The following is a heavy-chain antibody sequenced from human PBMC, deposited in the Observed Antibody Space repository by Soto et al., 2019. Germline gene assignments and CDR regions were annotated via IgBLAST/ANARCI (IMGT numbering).Heavy chain of an antibody. V-gene: IGHV1-3*01. CDR2: INAGNGNT. Sequence: ASVKVSCKASGYTFTSYAMHWVRQAPGQRLEWMGWINAGNGNTKYSQKFQGRVTITRDTSASTAYMELSSLRSEDTAVYYCARMLGGFWSGYDYWGQGTLVTVSS. J-gene: IGHJ4*02. CDR1: GYTFTSYA. D-gene: IGHD3-3*01. CDR3: ARMLGGFWSGYDY.